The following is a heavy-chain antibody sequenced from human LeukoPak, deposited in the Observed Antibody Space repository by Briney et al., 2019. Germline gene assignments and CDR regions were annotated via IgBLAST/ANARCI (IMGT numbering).Heavy chain of an antibody. V-gene: IGHV1-46*01. CDR2: INPSGGRI. D-gene: IGHD3-22*01. CDR3: ARDPRPSYDSSGYYYPGDY. J-gene: IGHJ4*02. CDR1: GYTFTSYY. Sequence: ASVKVSCKASGYTFTSYYMQWVRQAPGQGLEWMAIINPSGGRISYAQKFQGRVTMTRDTSTSTVYMELSSLRSEDTAVYYCARDPRPSYDSSGYYYPGDYWGQGTLVTVSS.